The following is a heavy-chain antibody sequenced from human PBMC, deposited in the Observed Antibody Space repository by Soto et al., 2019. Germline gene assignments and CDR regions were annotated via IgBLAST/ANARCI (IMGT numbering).Heavy chain of an antibody. CDR2: INNDESFT. D-gene: IGHD3-22*01. V-gene: IGHV3-74*01. CDR1: GFPFSRYW. Sequence: GGSLRLSCAASGFPFSRYWMHWVRQAPGKGPVWVSRINNDESFTGYADSVKGRFTISRSNARNTLYLQMNSLRVEDTAVYFCATGSNFYDSGGYFEQWGQGILVTVSS. J-gene: IGHJ1*01. CDR3: ATGSNFYDSGGYFEQ.